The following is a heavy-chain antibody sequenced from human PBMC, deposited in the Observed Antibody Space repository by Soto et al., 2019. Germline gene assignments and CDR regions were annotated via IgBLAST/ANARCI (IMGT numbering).Heavy chain of an antibody. J-gene: IGHJ4*02. D-gene: IGHD2-21*02. V-gene: IGHV1-18*01. CDR3: AREVTGPPVY. CDR2: IRAYNGNT. CDR1: GYTFTSYG. Sequence: QVQLVQSGAEVKKPGASVKVSCKASGYTFTSYGISWVRQAPGQGLEWMGWIRAYNGNTNYAQKLQGIVTMTTDTYTSTAYMDLRSLRSDETAGYYSAREVTGPPVYWGQGTRVTVSS.